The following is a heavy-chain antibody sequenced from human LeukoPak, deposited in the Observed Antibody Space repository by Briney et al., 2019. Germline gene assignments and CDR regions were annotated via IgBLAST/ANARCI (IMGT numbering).Heavy chain of an antibody. V-gene: IGHV1-8*01. J-gene: IGHJ6*02. CDR3: ARGQGPEPNSSGWWPPYYYYGMDV. D-gene: IGHD6-19*01. Sequence: ASVKVSCKASGYTFTSYDINWVRQATGQGLEWMGWVNPNSGNTGYAQKFQGRVTMTRNTSISTAYMELSSLRSEDTAVYYCARGQGPEPNSSGWWPPYYYYGMDVWGQGTTVTVSS. CDR1: GYTFTSYD. CDR2: VNPNSGNT.